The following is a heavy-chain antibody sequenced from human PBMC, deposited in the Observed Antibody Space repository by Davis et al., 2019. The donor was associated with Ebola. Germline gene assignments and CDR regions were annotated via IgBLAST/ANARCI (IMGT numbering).Heavy chain of an antibody. CDR3: AKTLFDY. V-gene: IGHV3-7*03. CDR2: IKTDGSEE. J-gene: IGHJ4*02. Sequence: GESLKISCAASGFTFSTYWMSWVRQAPGKGLEWVANIKTDGSEEHYVDSVKGRFTMSRDNAKNSLYLQLDSLRDEDTAVYYCAKTLFDYWGQGTLVTVSS. CDR1: GFTFSTYW.